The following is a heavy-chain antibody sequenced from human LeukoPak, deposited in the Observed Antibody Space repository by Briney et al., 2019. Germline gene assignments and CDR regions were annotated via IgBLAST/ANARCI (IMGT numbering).Heavy chain of an antibody. CDR1: GFTFSSYW. CDR2: INQDGRVK. V-gene: IGHV3-7*01. CDR3: ARIGYSSSSIDY. Sequence: PGGSLRLSCAASGFTFSSYWMSWVRQAPGKGLEWLANINQDGRVKYYVDSVKGRFTISRDNGRNSLYLQVNSLRAEDTAVLYCARIGYSSSSIDYWGQGTLVTVSS. J-gene: IGHJ4*02. D-gene: IGHD6-6*01.